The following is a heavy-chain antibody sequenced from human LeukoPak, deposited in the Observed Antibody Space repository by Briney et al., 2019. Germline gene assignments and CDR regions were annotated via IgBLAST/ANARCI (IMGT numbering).Heavy chain of an antibody. J-gene: IGHJ4*02. D-gene: IGHD5-18*01. CDR3: ARGGELWLYYFDY. V-gene: IGHV4-59*01. CDR2: IYYSGST. CDR1: GGSISSYY. Sequence: PETLSLTCTVSGGSISSYYWSWIRQPPGKGLEWIGYIYYSGSTNYNPSLKSRVTISVDTSKNQFSLKLSSVTAADTAVYYCARGGELWLYYFDYWGQGTLVTVSS.